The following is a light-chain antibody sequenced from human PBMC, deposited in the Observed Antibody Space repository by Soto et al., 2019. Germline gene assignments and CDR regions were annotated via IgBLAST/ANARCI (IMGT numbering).Light chain of an antibody. J-gene: IGLJ2*01. CDR2: EVS. V-gene: IGLV2-14*01. CDR3: TSYTTSGTLVV. CDR1: SIDVGGYNY. Sequence: QSALTQPASVSGSPGQSITISCTGTSIDVGGYNYVSWYQQHPGKAPKLMIYEVSNRPSGVSNRFSGSKSGNTASLTISGLQAEDEADYYCTSYTTSGTLVVFGGGTKLTVL.